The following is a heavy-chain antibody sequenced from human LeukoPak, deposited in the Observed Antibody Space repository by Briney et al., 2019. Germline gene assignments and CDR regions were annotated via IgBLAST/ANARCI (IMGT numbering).Heavy chain of an antibody. J-gene: IGHJ4*02. V-gene: IGHV3-21*01. CDR1: GLTFSSYN. CDR3: ARDLWSPVDF. D-gene: IGHD2-21*01. CDR2: ISSSSIYI. Sequence: GGSLRLSCAASGLTFSSYNMNWVRQAPGKGREWVSCISSSSIYIYYADSVKGRFTISRDNAKNPLYLQMNSLRAEDTAVYYCARDLWSPVDFWGQGTLVTVSS.